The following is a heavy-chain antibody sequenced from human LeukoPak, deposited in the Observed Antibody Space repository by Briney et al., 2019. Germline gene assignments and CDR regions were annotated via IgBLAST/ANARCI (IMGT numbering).Heavy chain of an antibody. V-gene: IGHV4-38-2*02. J-gene: IGHJ4*02. D-gene: IGHD5-12*01. CDR2: IYHSGST. CDR1: GYSISSGYY. Sequence: PSETLSLTCTVSGYSISSGYYWGWIRQPPGKGLEWIGSIYHSGSTYYNPSLKNRVTISVDTSKNQFSLKLSSVTAADTAVYYCARSPTPVATINYWGQGTLVTVSS. CDR3: ARSPTPVATINY.